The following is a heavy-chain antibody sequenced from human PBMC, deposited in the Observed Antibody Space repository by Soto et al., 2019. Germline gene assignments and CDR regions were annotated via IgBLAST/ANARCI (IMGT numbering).Heavy chain of an antibody. V-gene: IGHV3-66*01. D-gene: IGHD7-27*01. CDR1: GFTVSSNY. Sequence: GGSLRLSCAASGFTVSSNYMSWVRQAPGKGLEWVSVIYSGGSTYYADSVKGRFTISRDNSKNTLYLQMNSLRAEDTAVYYCARVLSGVGSRVAAFMDVWGQGTTVTVSS. J-gene: IGHJ6*02. CDR3: ARVLSGVGSRVAAFMDV. CDR2: IYSGGST.